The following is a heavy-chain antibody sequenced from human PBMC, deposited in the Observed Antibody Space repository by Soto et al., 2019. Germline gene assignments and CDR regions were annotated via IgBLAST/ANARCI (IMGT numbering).Heavy chain of an antibody. CDR1: GGSISSYY. Sequence: SETLSLTCTVSGGSISSYYWSWIRQPPGKGLEWIGYIYYSGSTNYNPSLKSRVTISVDTSKNQFSLKLSSVTAADTAVYYCARDQLYSSSEVGYYYGTDVWGQGTTVTVSS. D-gene: IGHD6-6*01. J-gene: IGHJ6*02. CDR2: IYYSGST. CDR3: ARDQLYSSSEVGYYYGTDV. V-gene: IGHV4-59*01.